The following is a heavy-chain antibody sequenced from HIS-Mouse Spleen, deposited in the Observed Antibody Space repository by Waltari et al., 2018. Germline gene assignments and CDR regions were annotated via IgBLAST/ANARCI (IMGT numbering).Heavy chain of an antibody. CDR3: ARRIAAAGRGYDAFDI. CDR2: IFPGDSDT. D-gene: IGHD6-13*01. J-gene: IGHJ3*02. CDR1: GYSFTSYW. Sequence: EVQLVQSGAEVKKPGESLKISCKGSGYSFTSYWIGWVRQMPGKGLEWMGVIFPGDSDTRYSPTFQGQVTISADKSISTAYLQWSSLKASDTAMYYCARRIAAAGRGYDAFDIWGQGTMVTVSS. V-gene: IGHV5-51*03.